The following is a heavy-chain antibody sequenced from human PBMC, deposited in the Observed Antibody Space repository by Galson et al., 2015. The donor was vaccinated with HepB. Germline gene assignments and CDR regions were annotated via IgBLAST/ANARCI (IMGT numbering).Heavy chain of an antibody. CDR2: ISYDGSNK. Sequence: SLRLSCAASGFTFSSYGMHWVRQAPGKGLEWVAVISYDGSNKYYADSVKGRFTISRDTSKNTLYLQMNSLRAEDTAVYYCAKANYDFWSGYYAFDYWGQGTLVTVSS. J-gene: IGHJ4*02. D-gene: IGHD3-3*01. CDR1: GFTFSSYG. V-gene: IGHV3-30*18. CDR3: AKANYDFWSGYYAFDY.